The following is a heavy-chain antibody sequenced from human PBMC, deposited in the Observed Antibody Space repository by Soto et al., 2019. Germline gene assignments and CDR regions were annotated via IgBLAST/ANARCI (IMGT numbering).Heavy chain of an antibody. CDR1: GFSVTTNY. D-gene: IGHD3-16*01. CDR3: ANEPPSSLQGWGFGIAV. V-gene: IGHV3-53*02. Sequence: EVQLVETGGGLIQPGGSLRLSCLASGFSVTTNYIIWVRQPPGKGLEWVSTTFTGGSTHYAGSVKGRFSISRDNAKNTVYLQMINLRVEYKAVDYSANEPPSSLQGWGFGIAVWGQGTTVSVSS. J-gene: IGHJ6*02. CDR2: TFTGGST.